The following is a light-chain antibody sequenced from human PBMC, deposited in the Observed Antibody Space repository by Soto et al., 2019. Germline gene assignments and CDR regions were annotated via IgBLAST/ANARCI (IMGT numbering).Light chain of an antibody. V-gene: IGLV2-14*03. CDR2: DVS. Sequence: QSALTQPASVSGSPGQSITISCTGSSSDVGGYNYVSWYQQHHPGKAPKLMIYDVSNRPSGVSNRFSGSKSGNTASLTISGLXAEXEADYYCSSYTTSSTVVFGGGTKLTVL. CDR3: SSYTTSSTVV. J-gene: IGLJ2*01. CDR1: SSDVGGYNY.